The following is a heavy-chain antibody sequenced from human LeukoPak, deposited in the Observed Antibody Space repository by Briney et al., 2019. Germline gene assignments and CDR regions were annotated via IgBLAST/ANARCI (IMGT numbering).Heavy chain of an antibody. CDR3: AKPKNGVYGDYIDY. J-gene: IGHJ4*02. V-gene: IGHV3-30*18. D-gene: IGHD4-17*01. CDR2: ISYDGSNK. CDR1: GFTFSSYG. Sequence: GGSLRLSCAASGFTFSSYGMHWVRQAPGKGLEWVAVISYDGSNKYYADSVKGRFTISRDNSKNTLYLQMNSLRAEDTAVYYCAKPKNGVYGDYIDYWGQGTPVTVSS.